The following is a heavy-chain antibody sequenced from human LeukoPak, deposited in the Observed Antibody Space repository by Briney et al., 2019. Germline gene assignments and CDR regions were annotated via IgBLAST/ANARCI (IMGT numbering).Heavy chain of an antibody. Sequence: PGRSLRLSCTASGFTFGDYAMSWVGQAPGKGLEWVGFIRSKAYGGTTEYAASVKGRFTISRDDSKSIAYLKMNSLKTEDTAVYYCTRTGRFGELLAFDYWGQGTLVAVSS. CDR3: TRTGRFGELLAFDY. CDR2: IRSKAYGGTT. V-gene: IGHV3-49*04. J-gene: IGHJ4*02. D-gene: IGHD3-10*01. CDR1: GFTFGDYA.